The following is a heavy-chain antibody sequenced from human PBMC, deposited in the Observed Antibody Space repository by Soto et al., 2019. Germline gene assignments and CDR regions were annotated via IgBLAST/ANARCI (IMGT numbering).Heavy chain of an antibody. Sequence: GGSLRLSCAASGFTFSSYSMNWVRQAPGKGLEWVSSISSSSSYIYYADSVKGRFTISRDNAKNSLYLQMNSLRAEDTAVYYCARQGLRYFDSYYYYMDVWGKGTTVTVSS. CDR2: ISSSSSYI. CDR1: GFTFSSYS. D-gene: IGHD3-9*01. CDR3: ARQGLRYFDSYYYYMDV. V-gene: IGHV3-21*01. J-gene: IGHJ6*03.